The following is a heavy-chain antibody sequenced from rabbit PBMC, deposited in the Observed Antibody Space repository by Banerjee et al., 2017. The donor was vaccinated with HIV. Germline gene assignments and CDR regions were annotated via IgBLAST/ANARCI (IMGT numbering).Heavy chain of an antibody. V-gene: IGHV1S45*01. CDR3: ARDRDTGSVYYFDL. CDR2: TYVGSSGST. J-gene: IGHJ3*01. CDR1: GFSFSNKYV. Sequence: QEQLEESGGDLVKPEGSLTLTCTASGFSFSNKYVMCWVRQAPGKGLEWIACTYVGSSGSTYYANWAKGRFTISKTSSTTVTLQMTSLTAADTATYFCARDRDTGSVYYFDLWGQGTLVTVS. D-gene: IGHD8-1*01.